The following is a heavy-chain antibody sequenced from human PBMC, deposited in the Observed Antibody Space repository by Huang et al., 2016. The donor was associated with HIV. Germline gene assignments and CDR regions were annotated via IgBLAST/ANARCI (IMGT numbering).Heavy chain of an antibody. V-gene: IGHV3-48*02. Sequence: EVQLVESGGGLVQPGGSLRLSCAASGFIFSNFSMNWVRKTPGKGLEWLSYISGSCATRYYAAAAKGRFTVSRDDAKKSLYLQLNSLRDEDTAVYYCARDLRGYDSTFDFYYYYGMDVWGQGTTVTVSS. CDR3: ARDLRGYDSTFDFYYYYGMDV. CDR2: ISGSCATR. D-gene: IGHD3-22*01. J-gene: IGHJ6*02. CDR1: GFIFSNFS.